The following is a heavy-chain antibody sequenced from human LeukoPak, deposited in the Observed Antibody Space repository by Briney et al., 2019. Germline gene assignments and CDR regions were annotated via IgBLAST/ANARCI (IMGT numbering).Heavy chain of an antibody. CDR2: IRKKGDTK. CDR1: EFPFNANG. J-gene: IGHJ3*02. V-gene: IGHV3-7*03. D-gene: IGHD3-3*01. CDR3: ARALYYDFWSGSPDDAFDI. Sequence: PGGSLRLSGPASEFPFNANGMTWFGRAPGRGLGWGANIRKKGDTKYYVDSVKGRFTISRDNAMNSLYLQMNSLRAEDTALYHCARALYYDFWSGSPDDAFDIWGQGTMVTVSS.